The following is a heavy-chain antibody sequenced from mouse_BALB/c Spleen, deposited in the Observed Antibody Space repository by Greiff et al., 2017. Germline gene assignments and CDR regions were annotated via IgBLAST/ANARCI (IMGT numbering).Heavy chain of an antibody. Sequence: VQLVESGPGLVQPSQSLSITCTVSGFSLTSYGVHWVRQSPGKGLEWLGVIWSGGSTDYNAAFISRLSISKDNSKSQVFFKMNSLQANDTAIYYCARNGYYRYDWFAYWGQGTLVTVSA. CDR2: IWSGGST. D-gene: IGHD2-14*01. CDR1: GFSLTSYG. V-gene: IGHV2-2*02. CDR3: ARNGYYRYDWFAY. J-gene: IGHJ3*01.